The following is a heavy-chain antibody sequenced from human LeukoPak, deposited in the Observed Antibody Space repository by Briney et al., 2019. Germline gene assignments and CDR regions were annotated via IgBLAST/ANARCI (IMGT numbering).Heavy chain of an antibody. CDR2: IYYSGST. CDR1: GGSISSSSYY. Sequence: PSETLSLTCTVSGGSISSSSYYWGWIRQPPGKGLEWIGSIYYSGSTYYNPSLKSRVTLSVDTSKNQFSLKLSSVTAADTAVYYCASSESGSYPFDYWGQGTLVTVSS. J-gene: IGHJ4*02. CDR3: ASSESGSYPFDY. V-gene: IGHV4-39*01. D-gene: IGHD3-10*01.